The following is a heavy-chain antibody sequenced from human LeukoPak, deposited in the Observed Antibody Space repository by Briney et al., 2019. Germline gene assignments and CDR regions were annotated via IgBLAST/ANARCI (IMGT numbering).Heavy chain of an antibody. D-gene: IGHD6-19*01. Sequence: PSETLSLTCTVSGGSISSSSYYWGWIRQPPGKGLEWIGSIYHSGRTYYNPSLKSRVTLSVDKSKNHFSLMLNSVTAADTAVYYCAREIPVAGAASLDYWGQGTLVTVSS. V-gene: IGHV4-39*07. CDR2: IYHSGRT. J-gene: IGHJ4*02. CDR1: GGSISSSSYY. CDR3: AREIPVAGAASLDY.